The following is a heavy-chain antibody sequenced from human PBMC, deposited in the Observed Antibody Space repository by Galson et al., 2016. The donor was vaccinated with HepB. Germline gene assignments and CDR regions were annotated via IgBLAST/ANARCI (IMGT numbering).Heavy chain of an antibody. CDR3: ARESGASWYLIDY. D-gene: IGHD6-13*01. CDR2: IGATNGAI. V-gene: IGHV3-48*02. Sequence: SLRLSCAVSGFTLTASAMNWVRQAPGKGLEWIAYIGATNGAIFYADSVKGRFTISKDNAKDSLFLRMNNLGDDDTAVYYCARESGASWYLIDYWGQGTLVTVSS. CDR1: GFTLTASA. J-gene: IGHJ4*02.